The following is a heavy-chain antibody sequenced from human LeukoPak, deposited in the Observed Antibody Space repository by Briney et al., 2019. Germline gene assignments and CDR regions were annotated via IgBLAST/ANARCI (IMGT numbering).Heavy chain of an antibody. V-gene: IGHV4-31*03. Sequence: SETLSLTCTVSGGSISSGGYYWSWIRQHPGKGLEWIGYIYYSGSTYYNPSLKSRVTISVDTSKNQFSLKLSSVTAADTAVYYCARATPIGDWGLFDYWGQGTLVTVSS. J-gene: IGHJ4*02. D-gene: IGHD3/OR15-3a*01. CDR1: GGSISSGGYY. CDR2: IYYSGST. CDR3: ARATPIGDWGLFDY.